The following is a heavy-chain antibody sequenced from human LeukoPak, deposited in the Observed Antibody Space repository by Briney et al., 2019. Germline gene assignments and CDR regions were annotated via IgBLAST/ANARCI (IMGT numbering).Heavy chain of an antibody. CDR3: ARDGGDSYDSSGYPS. V-gene: IGHV3-21*01. J-gene: IGHJ5*02. Sequence: GGSLRLSCAASGFSFSNYWMHWVRQGPGKGLEWVSSISSSSNYLYYADSVKGRFTISRDNAKNSLYLQMNSLRAEDTAVYYCARDGGDSYDSSGYPSWGQGTLVTVSS. CDR1: GFSFSNYW. D-gene: IGHD3-22*01. CDR2: ISSSSNYL.